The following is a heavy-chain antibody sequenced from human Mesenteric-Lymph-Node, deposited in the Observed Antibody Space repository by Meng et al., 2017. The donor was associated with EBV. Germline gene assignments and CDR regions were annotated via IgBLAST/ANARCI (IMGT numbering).Heavy chain of an antibody. CDR2: INHSGST. CDR1: GGSFSGYY. V-gene: IGHV4-34*01. Sequence: QVQRQQWGAGLVKPAETLSRTCAVYGGSFSGYYWSWIRQPPGKGLEWIGEINHSGSTNYNPSLKSRVTISVDTSKNQFSLKLSSVTAADTAVYYCARVFPDLDYWGQGTLVTVSS. CDR3: ARVFPDLDY. J-gene: IGHJ4*02.